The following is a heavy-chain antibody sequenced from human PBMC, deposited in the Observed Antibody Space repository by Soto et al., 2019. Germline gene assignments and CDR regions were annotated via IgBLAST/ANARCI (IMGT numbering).Heavy chain of an antibody. Sequence: ASVKVSCKASGYTFTSYAMHWVRQAPGQRLEWMGWINAGNGNTKYSQKFQGRVTITRDTSASTAYMELSSLRSEDTAVYYCARRILGGYSYGVDYWGQGTLVTVSS. CDR1: GYTFTSYA. V-gene: IGHV1-3*01. CDR3: ARRILGGYSYGVDY. CDR2: INAGNGNT. J-gene: IGHJ4*02. D-gene: IGHD5-18*01.